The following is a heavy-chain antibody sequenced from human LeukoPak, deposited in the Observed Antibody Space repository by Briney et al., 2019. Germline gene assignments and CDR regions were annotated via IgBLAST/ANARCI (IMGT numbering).Heavy chain of an antibody. Sequence: SETLSLTCTVSGGSISSGGYYWSCIRQHPGKGLEWIGYIYYSGSTYYNPSLKSRVTISVDTSKNQFSLKLSSVTAADTAVYYCARDCGGDCYLSFDIWGQGTMVTVSS. CDR3: ARDCGGDCYLSFDI. CDR1: GGSISSGGYY. J-gene: IGHJ3*02. V-gene: IGHV4-31*03. CDR2: IYYSGST. D-gene: IGHD2-21*02.